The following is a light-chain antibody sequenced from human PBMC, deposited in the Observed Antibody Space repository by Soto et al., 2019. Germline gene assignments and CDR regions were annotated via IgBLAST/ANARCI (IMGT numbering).Light chain of an antibody. CDR1: QSISSW. Sequence: DIQMTQSPSTLSASVGDRVTITCRASQSISSWLAWYQQKPGKAPKLLIYDASSLESGVPSRFSGSGSGTEFTLTISSLQPDDFSTYYCQQYKTSPWTFGQGTKVDIK. J-gene: IGKJ1*01. V-gene: IGKV1-5*01. CDR2: DAS. CDR3: QQYKTSPWT.